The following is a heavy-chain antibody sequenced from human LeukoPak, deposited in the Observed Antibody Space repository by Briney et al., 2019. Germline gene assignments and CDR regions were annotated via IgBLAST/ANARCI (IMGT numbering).Heavy chain of an antibody. CDR2: ISYDGSDE. CDR1: GFTFGAYG. D-gene: IGHD3-10*01. J-gene: IGHJ6*02. CDR3: AKDSSSGSSYYFHGIDV. V-gene: IGHV3-30*18. Sequence: GSLRLSCAASGFTFGAYGMHWVRQAPGKGLEWVTVISYDGSDEYYVDSVKRRFTISRDNSKNTLFLQMNSLRPEDTAVYYCAKDSSSGSSYYFHGIDVWGQGTTVTVS.